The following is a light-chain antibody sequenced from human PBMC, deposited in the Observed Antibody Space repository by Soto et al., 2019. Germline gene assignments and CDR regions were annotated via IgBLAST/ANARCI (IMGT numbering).Light chain of an antibody. V-gene: IGKV3-20*01. J-gene: IGKJ2*01. CDR2: GAS. CDR3: QQYGSSLYT. Sequence: PGERATLSCRASQSVSSSYLAWYQQKPGQAPRLLIYGASSRATGIPDRFSGSGSGTDFTLTISRLEPEDFAVYYCQQYGSSLYTFGQGTKLEIK. CDR1: QSVSSSY.